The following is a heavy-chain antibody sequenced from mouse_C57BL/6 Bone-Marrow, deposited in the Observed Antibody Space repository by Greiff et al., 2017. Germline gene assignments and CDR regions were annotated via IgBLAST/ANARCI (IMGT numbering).Heavy chain of an antibody. D-gene: IGHD1-1*01. CDR2: IYPRSGNT. J-gene: IGHJ3*01. CDR1: GYTFTSYG. V-gene: IGHV1-81*01. Sequence: QVHVKQSGAELARPGASVKLSCKASGYTFTSYGISWVKQRTGQGLEWIGEIYPRSGNTYYNEKFKGKVTLTADKSSSTAYMELRSLTSEDSAVYFCARWGYYGSSLGFAYWGQGTLITVSA. CDR3: ARWGYYGSSLGFAY.